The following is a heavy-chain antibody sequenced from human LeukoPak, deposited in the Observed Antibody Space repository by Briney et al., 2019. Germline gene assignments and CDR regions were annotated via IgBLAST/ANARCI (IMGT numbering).Heavy chain of an antibody. CDR1: EFTFSLYA. J-gene: IGHJ4*02. V-gene: IGHV3-21*05. D-gene: IGHD2-2*01. CDR3: ARDTFQPGLIDC. Sequence: GGSLRLSCAASEFTFSLYAMNWVRQAPGKGLEWVSYINDVSGDIHYADSVKGRFTISRDNAKNTLYLQMNSLRAEGTAVYYCARDTFQPGLIDCWGQGTLVTVSS. CDR2: INDVSGDI.